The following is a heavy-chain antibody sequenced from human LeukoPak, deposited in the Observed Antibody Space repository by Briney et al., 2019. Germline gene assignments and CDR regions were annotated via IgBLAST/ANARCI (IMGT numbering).Heavy chain of an antibody. V-gene: IGHV1-2*02. Sequence: ASVKVSCKASGYTFSGHYMHWVRQAPGQGLEWMGWVYPNSGGTNYAQKFQGRVTMTRDTSISTAYMELRRLKSDDTAMYYCARVVGFGDYPFDYWGQGTLVTVSS. D-gene: IGHD4-17*01. J-gene: IGHJ4*02. CDR3: ARVVGFGDYPFDY. CDR1: GYTFSGHY. CDR2: VYPNSGGT.